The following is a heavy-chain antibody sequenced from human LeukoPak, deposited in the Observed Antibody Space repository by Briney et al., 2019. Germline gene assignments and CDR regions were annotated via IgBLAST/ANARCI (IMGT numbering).Heavy chain of an antibody. CDR1: GFPLADNG. J-gene: IGHJ4*02. CDR3: ARERDRGNDFGDSVDY. CDR2: INWNGADT. D-gene: IGHD4-17*01. V-gene: IGHV3-20*04. Sequence: PGGSLRLSCAASGFPLADNGMSWVRQPPGKGLEWVCGINWNGADTAYADSVKGRFTVSRDNAKNSLYLQMTGLTAEDTAFYYCARERDRGNDFGDSVDYWGQGTLVTVSS.